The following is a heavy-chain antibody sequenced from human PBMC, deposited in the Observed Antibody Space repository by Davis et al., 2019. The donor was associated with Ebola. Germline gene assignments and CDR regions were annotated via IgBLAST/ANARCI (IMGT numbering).Heavy chain of an antibody. CDR1: GFTFSSFG. V-gene: IGHV3-30*03. D-gene: IGHD1-26*01. J-gene: IGHJ4*02. CDR3: ATSGSYYNPSDS. Sequence: GGSLRLSCSASGFTFSSFGMHWVRQAPGKGLEWVAVISYDGSNKYYADSVRGRFYISRDSATKTLSLQMNILRAEDTAVYYCATSGSYYNPSDSWGQGTLVTVSS. CDR2: ISYDGSNK.